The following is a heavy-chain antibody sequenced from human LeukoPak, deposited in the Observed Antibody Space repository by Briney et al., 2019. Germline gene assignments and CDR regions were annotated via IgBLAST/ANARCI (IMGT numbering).Heavy chain of an antibody. J-gene: IGHJ4*02. CDR3: ARAVPMVHFDY. CDR2: INPNSGGT. CDR1: GYTSTGYY. V-gene: IGHV1-2*02. D-gene: IGHD6-13*01. Sequence: GASVKVSCTASGYTSTGYYMHWVRPAPGQGLEWMGWINPNSGGTNYTQKFQGRVTMTRDTSISTAYMELSRLKSDDTSVYYCARAVPMVHFDYWGQGTLVTVSS.